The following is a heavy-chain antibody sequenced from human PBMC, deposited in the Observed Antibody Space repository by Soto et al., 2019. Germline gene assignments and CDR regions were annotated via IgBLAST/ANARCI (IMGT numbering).Heavy chain of an antibody. J-gene: IGHJ5*02. V-gene: IGHV4-61*03. D-gene: IGHD3-3*01. CDR1: GGSVSSGSHY. Sequence: SETLSLTCTVSGGSVSSGSHYWSWIRQPPGKGLEWSGSIYYSGSTKYNASLKRRVTISVDRSRNHFSLNLRSVTTADTALYYCARDTSYAFWSGYVGFDPWGQGTLVTVSS. CDR3: ARDTSYAFWSGYVGFDP. CDR2: IYYSGST.